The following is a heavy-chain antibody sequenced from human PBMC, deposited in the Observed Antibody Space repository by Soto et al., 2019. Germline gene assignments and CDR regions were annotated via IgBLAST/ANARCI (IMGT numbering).Heavy chain of an antibody. J-gene: IGHJ5*02. D-gene: IGHD2-2*01. CDR1: GGTFSSYA. CDR3: ARTQDIVLVPAAMGWFDP. CDR2: IIPIFGTA. Sequence: GASVTVSCKASGGTFSSYAISWVRQAPGQGLEWMGGIIPIFGTANYAQKFQGRVTVTADESTSTAYMELSSLRSEDTAVYYCARTQDIVLVPAAMGWFDPWGQGTLVTVLL. V-gene: IGHV1-69*13.